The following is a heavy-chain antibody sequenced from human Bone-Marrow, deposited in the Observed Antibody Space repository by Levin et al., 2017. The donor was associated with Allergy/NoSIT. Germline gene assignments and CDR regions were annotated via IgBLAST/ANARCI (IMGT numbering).Heavy chain of an antibody. CDR3: TSVRVPDVGVIKNDFHGMDV. Sequence: PGGSLRLSCAVSGGSVNSGNYFWSWIRQPPGKGLEWIGYISNTGSTDYNSSLKSRVTISLDASKNQFSLRLSSVTAAATAVYYCTSVRVPDVGVIKNDFHGMDVWGQGTTVTVSS. CDR1: GGSVNSGNYF. J-gene: IGHJ6*02. CDR2: ISNTGST. V-gene: IGHV4-61*01. D-gene: IGHD3-3*01.